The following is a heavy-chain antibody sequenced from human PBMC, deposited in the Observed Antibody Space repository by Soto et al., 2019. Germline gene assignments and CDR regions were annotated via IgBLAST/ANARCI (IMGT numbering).Heavy chain of an antibody. CDR2: IYHSGST. J-gene: IGHJ4*02. CDR3: ARPGGSGWFYFDS. CDR1: SGSFSTYY. Sequence: PSETLSLTCTVSSGSFSTYYWSWIRQPPGKGLEWIGYIYHSGSTYYNPSLKSRVTISVDRSKNQFSLKLTSVTAADTAVYYCARPGGSGWFYFDSWGQGSQVTVSS. D-gene: IGHD6-13*01. V-gene: IGHV4-59*04.